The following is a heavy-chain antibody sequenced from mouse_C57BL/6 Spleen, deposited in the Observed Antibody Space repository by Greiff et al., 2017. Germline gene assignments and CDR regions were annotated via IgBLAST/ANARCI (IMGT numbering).Heavy chain of an antibody. J-gene: IGHJ1*03. CDR1: GYTFTDYE. Sequence: VKLMESGAELVRPGASVTLSCKASGYTFTDYEMHWVKQTPVHGLEWIGAIDPETGGTAYNQKFKGKAILTADKSSSTAYMELRSLTSEDSAVYYCTRRYYYGSYWYFDVWGTGTTVTVSS. V-gene: IGHV1-15*01. CDR3: TRRYYYGSYWYFDV. D-gene: IGHD1-1*01. CDR2: IDPETGGT.